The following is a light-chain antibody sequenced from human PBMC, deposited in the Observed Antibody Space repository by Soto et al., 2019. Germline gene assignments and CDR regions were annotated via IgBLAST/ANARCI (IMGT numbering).Light chain of an antibody. CDR1: SSDVGSHNL. J-gene: IGLJ7*01. V-gene: IGLV2-23*02. CDR2: EVS. CDR3: CSDGGSRAV. Sequence: QSALTQPASVSGSPGQSITISCTGTSSDVGSHNLVSWYHQHTGQAPPLMIYEVSKRPLGVSTRFSASKSGNTASLTISGLQAEDEADYYCCSDGGSRAVFGGGTQLTVL.